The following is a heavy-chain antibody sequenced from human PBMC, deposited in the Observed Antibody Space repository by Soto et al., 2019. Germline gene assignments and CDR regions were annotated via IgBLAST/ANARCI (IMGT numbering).Heavy chain of an antibody. V-gene: IGHV1-24*01. J-gene: IGHJ6*02. D-gene: IGHD2-21*02. CDR3: ATDIVVVTDAPYYYYYGMDV. CDR2: FDPEDGET. Sequence: ASVKVSCKVSGYTLTELSMHWVRQAPGKGLEWMGGFDPEDGETIYAQKFQGRVTMTEDTSTDTAYMELSSLRSEDTAVYYCATDIVVVTDAPYYYYYGMDVWGQGTTVTVS. CDR1: GYTLTELS.